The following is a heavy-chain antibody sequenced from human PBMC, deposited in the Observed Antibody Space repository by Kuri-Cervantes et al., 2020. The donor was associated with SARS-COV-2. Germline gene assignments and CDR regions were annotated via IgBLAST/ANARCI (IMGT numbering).Heavy chain of an antibody. CDR2: IWYDGINK. CDR1: GFTFSSYG. CDR3: ARDVRYSGSYQCTS. V-gene: IGHV3-33*01. Sequence: GGSLRLSCAASGFTFSSYGMHWVRQAPGKGLEWVALIWYDGINKYYADSVKGRFTISRDNSKNTLYLQMNSLRAEDTAVYYCARDVRYSGSYQCTSWGQGTVVTVSS. J-gene: IGHJ5*02. D-gene: IGHD1-26*01.